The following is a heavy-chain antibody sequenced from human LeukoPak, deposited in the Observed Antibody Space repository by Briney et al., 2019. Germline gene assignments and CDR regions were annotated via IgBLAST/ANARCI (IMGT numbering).Heavy chain of an antibody. V-gene: IGHV1-8*02. CDR2: MNPNTGNA. CDR3: ARDFAVAAAFDI. CDR1: GYTFTNFD. D-gene: IGHD2-21*01. Sequence: ASVKVSCKASGYTFTNFDINWVRQATGQGLEWMGWMNPNTGNAGYAQKFQDRVTITWDASISTAYMDLSSLRSEDTAVYYCARDFAVAAAFDIWGQGTMVTVSS. J-gene: IGHJ3*02.